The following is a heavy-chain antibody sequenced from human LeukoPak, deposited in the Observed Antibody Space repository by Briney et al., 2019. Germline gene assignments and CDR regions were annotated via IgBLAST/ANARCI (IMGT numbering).Heavy chain of an antibody. Sequence: GESLKISCKGSGYSFTNYWIAWVRQTPGKGLEWMGIISPGDSDTRYSPSFQGQVTISADTSITTAYLQWNSLKASDTAIYYCAAYRGWLYSPDPPDDFWGQGTLVTVSS. J-gene: IGHJ4*02. D-gene: IGHD5-24*01. CDR3: AAYRGWLYSPDPPDDF. CDR1: GYSFTNYW. CDR2: ISPGDSDT. V-gene: IGHV5-51*01.